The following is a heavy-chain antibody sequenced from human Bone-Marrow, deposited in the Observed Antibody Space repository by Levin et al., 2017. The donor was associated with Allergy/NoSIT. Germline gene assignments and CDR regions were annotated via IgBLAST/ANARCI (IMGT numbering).Heavy chain of an antibody. CDR1: GYTFPSYW. J-gene: IGHJ4*02. V-gene: IGHV5-51*01. D-gene: IGHD6-19*01. CDR2: IYPGDSYT. CDR3: ATKGEQWLVNGEYYFDY. Sequence: GESLKISCQGSGYTFPSYWIAWVRQMPGKGLEWMGIIYPGDSYTTYSPSFQGQVTISADKSISTAYLQWSSLKASDTAMYYCATKGEQWLVNGEYYFDYWGQGTLVTVSS.